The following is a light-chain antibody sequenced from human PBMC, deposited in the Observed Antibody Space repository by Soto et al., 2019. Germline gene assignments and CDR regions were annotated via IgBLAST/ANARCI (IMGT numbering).Light chain of an antibody. CDR3: QQANSFPLT. V-gene: IGKV1-39*01. CDR2: DAS. Sequence: IQMTQSPSSLAASVGDRITITCRASQTISTYVNWYRQKSGAAPELLLYDASTLQSGVPSRFSGGASGTDFTLTISSLQPEDFATYYCQQANSFPLTFGGGTKVEI. CDR1: QTISTY. J-gene: IGKJ4*01.